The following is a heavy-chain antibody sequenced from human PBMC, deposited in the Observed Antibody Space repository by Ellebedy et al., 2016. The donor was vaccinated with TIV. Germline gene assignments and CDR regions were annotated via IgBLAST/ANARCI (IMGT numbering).Heavy chain of an antibody. V-gene: IGHV3-33*01. CDR1: GFSFSDHG. J-gene: IGHJ4*02. D-gene: IGHD6-19*01. CDR3: ARKPSGWHGDY. CDR2: IWYDGSQT. Sequence: GGSLRLSCAASGFSFSDHGMHWVRQAPGRGLEWVAVIWYDGSQTRYADFVKDRFIISRDDSKNTLYLQMNSLRPEDTAVYFCARKPSGWHGDYWGQGTLVTVSS.